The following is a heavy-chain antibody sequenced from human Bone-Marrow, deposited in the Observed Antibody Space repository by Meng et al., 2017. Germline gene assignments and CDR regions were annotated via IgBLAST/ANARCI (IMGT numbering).Heavy chain of an antibody. V-gene: IGHV4-31*03. CDR3: ASLYGDSSVWYLDL. D-gene: IGHD4-17*01. J-gene: IGHJ2*01. Sequence: QLHLQDPGPGLGKPSQTLSLTCTVSGGSISSGNHYWSWIRQHPGKGLEYIGYIYYSGSTYYNPSLKSRVIISVDTSKNQFSLRLNSVTAADTAVYYCASLYGDSSVWYLDLWGRGTLVTVSS. CDR1: GGSISSGNHY. CDR2: IYYSGST.